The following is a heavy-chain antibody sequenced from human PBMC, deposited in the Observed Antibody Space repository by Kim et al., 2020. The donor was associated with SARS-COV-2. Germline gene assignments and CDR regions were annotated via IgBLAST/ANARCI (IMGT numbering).Heavy chain of an antibody. Sequence: SETLSLTCAVYGGSFSGYYWSWIRQPPGKGLEWIGEINHSGSTNYNPSLKSRVTISVDTSKNQFSLKLSSVTAADTAVYYCARAIPRSIIDFDYWGQGTLVTVSS. CDR1: GGSFSGYY. V-gene: IGHV4-34*01. CDR3: ARAIPRSIIDFDY. CDR2: INHSGST. J-gene: IGHJ4*02. D-gene: IGHD1-20*01.